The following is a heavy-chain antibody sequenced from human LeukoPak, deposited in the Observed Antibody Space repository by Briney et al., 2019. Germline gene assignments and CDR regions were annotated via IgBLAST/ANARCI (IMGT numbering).Heavy chain of an antibody. D-gene: IGHD1-26*01. V-gene: IGHV3-21*04. CDR1: GFSFSSYN. CDR2: ITTSSTYT. J-gene: IGHJ4*02. Sequence: GGSLRLSCEASGFSFSSYNMDWVRQTPGKGLEWISSITTSSTYTFYADSVKGRFTISRDNSKNTLYLQMNSLRAEDTAIYYCAKRSLSGSYLGFDYWGQGTLVTVSS. CDR3: AKRSLSGSYLGFDY.